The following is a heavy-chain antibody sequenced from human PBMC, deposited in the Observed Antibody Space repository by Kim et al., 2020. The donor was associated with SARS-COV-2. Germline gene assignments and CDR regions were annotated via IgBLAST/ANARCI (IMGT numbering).Heavy chain of an antibody. CDR3: ARDPADYYDSSGYDY. D-gene: IGHD3-22*01. V-gene: IGHV1-69*04. Sequence: QKVQGRVTITADKSTSTAYMELSSLRSEDTAVYYCARDPADYYDSSGYDYWGQGTLVTVSS. J-gene: IGHJ4*02.